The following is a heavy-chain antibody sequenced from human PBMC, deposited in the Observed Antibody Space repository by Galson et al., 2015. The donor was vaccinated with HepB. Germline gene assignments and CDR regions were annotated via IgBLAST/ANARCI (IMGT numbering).Heavy chain of an antibody. CDR3: ARAVDIYYYYYGMDV. Sequence: SLRLSCAASGFTFSSYAMHWVRQAPGKGLEWVAVISYDGSNKYYADSVKGRFTISRDNSKNTLYLQMNSLRAEDTAVYYCARAVDIYYYYYGMDVWGQGTTVTVSS. D-gene: IGHD5-12*01. V-gene: IGHV3-30-3*01. CDR2: ISYDGSNK. CDR1: GFTFSSYA. J-gene: IGHJ6*02.